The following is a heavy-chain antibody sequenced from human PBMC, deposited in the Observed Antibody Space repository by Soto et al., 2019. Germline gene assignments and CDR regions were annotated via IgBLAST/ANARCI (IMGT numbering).Heavy chain of an antibody. CDR1: GYTFTSYA. V-gene: IGHV1-3*01. J-gene: IGHJ4*02. CDR3: ARDMGFGLSDY. Sequence: QVQLVQSGAEVKKPGASVKVSCKASGYTFTSYAMHWVRQAPGQRLEWMGWINAGNGNTKYTQKFQGRVTITRDTSASTAYMELSSLRSEDTAVYYCARDMGFGLSDYWGQGTLVTVSS. D-gene: IGHD3-10*01. CDR2: INAGNGNT.